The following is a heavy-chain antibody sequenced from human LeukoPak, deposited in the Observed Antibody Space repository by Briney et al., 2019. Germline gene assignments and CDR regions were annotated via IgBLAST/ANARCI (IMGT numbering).Heavy chain of an antibody. CDR1: GGSFRGYY. CDR3: ARFDNTAAGCDY. V-gene: IGHV4-34*01. Sequence: SETLSLTCAVYGGSFRGYYWSWIRQPPGKGLEWIGEINHSGSTNYNPSLKSRVTISVDTSKNQFSLKLSSVTAADTAVYYCARFDNTAAGCDYWGQGTLVTVSS. J-gene: IGHJ4*02. D-gene: IGHD6-13*01. CDR2: INHSGST.